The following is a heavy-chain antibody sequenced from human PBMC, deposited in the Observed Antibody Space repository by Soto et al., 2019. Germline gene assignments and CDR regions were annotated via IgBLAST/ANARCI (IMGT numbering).Heavy chain of an antibody. J-gene: IGHJ4*02. D-gene: IGHD6-13*01. CDR3: ATHDGPAAAGLVLDF. Sequence: EVQLVESGGGLVQPGGSLRLSCEASGFTFSSRWMTWVRQGPGKGLEWVADIKQDENGKDYVDSVKGRFTISRDNAKNPLYLQMNSLIAEDTAVYYCATHDGPAAAGLVLDFWGQGTLVTVSS. CDR2: IKQDENGK. V-gene: IGHV3-7*02. CDR1: GFTFSSRW.